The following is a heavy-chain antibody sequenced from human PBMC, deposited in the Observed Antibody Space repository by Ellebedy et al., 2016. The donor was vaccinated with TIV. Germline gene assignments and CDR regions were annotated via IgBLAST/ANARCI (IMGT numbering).Heavy chain of an antibody. CDR3: AKLDSSGYYYGRFDY. V-gene: IGHV3-23*01. CDR1: GFTFRNFA. D-gene: IGHD3-22*01. J-gene: IGHJ4*02. Sequence: GESLKISCAASGFTFRNFAMTWVRQAPGKGLEWVSPISSSGVSTDYADSVRGRVTISRDNSKTTLYLQMNSLRADDSAVYYCAKLDSSGYYYGRFDYWGQGTLVTVSS. CDR2: ISSSGVST.